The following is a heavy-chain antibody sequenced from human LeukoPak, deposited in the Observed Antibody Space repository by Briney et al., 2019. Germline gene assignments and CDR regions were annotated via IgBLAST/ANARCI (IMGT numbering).Heavy chain of an antibody. CDR1: GFTFSDYY. D-gene: IGHD3-10*01. CDR3: ARGSRYGSGSYYEGY. CDR2: ISSSGSTI. V-gene: IGHV3-11*01. Sequence: GGSLRLSCAASGFTFSDYYMSWIRQAPGKGLEWVSYISSSGSTIYYADSVKGRFTISRDNAKNSLYLQMNSLRTEDTAVYYCARGSRYGSGSYYEGYWGQGTLVTVSS. J-gene: IGHJ4*02.